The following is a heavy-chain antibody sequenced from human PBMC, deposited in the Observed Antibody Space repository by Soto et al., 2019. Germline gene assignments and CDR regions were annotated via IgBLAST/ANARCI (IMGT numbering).Heavy chain of an antibody. CDR2: VNPDGTST. V-gene: IGHV3-74*01. D-gene: IGHD3-10*01. CDR1: GYTFSHSW. Sequence: EVQLVESGGDLVQPGGSLRLSCAASGYTFSHSWMHWVRQDPGKWLVWDSRVNPDGTSTTYADSVKGRFTIYRDNAKNTLYLQMNSLGVEDTALDYCAYETFGDKPLWGQGTPVTVSS. CDR3: AYETFGDKPL. J-gene: IGHJ4*02.